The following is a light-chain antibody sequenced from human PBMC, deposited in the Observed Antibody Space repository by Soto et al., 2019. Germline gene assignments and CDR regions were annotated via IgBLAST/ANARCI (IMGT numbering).Light chain of an antibody. V-gene: IGLV2-14*03. Sequence: SVLTQPPSASGSPGQSVTISCTGTSSDVGAYIFVSWYQQHPGKAPKLMIYDVNRRPSGVPDRFSGSKSGNTASLTISGLQAEDEADYYCASFTTSSTRVFGTGTKVTVL. CDR1: SSDVGAYIF. CDR2: DVN. CDR3: ASFTTSSTRV. J-gene: IGLJ1*01.